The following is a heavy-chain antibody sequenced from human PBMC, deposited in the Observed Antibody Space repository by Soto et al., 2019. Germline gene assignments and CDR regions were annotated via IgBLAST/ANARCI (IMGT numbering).Heavy chain of an antibody. Sequence: GGSLRLSCAASGFTFSSYAMSWVRQAPGKGLEWVSAISGSGGSTYYADSVKGRFTISRDNSKNTLYLQMNSLRAEDTAVYYFSKVLVEYWDSSESGYFDCWGQGSLVTVSS. J-gene: IGHJ4*02. D-gene: IGHD3-22*01. CDR1: GFTFSSYA. CDR3: SKVLVEYWDSSESGYFDC. CDR2: ISGSGGST. V-gene: IGHV3-23*01.